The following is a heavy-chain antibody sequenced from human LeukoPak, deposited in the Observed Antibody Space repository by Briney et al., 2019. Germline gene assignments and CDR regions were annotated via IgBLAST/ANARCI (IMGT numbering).Heavy chain of an antibody. V-gene: IGHV4-39*07. Sequence: SETLSLTCTVSGGSISSSSYYWGWIRQPPGKGLEWIGSMYYSGSTYYNPSLKSRVTISVDTSKNQFSLKLSSVTAADTAVYYCAREGGGYSYGYLPFDFWGQGTLVTVSS. J-gene: IGHJ4*02. CDR1: GGSISSSSYY. D-gene: IGHD5-18*01. CDR2: MYYSGST. CDR3: AREGGGYSYGYLPFDF.